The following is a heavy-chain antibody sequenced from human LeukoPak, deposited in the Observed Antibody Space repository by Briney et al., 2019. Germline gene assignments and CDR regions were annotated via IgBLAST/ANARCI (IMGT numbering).Heavy chain of an antibody. CDR1: GFTFSTYG. CDR3: AKSTAPAGYYLDY. J-gene: IGHJ4*02. V-gene: IGHV3-30*18. CDR2: ISYDGNDK. D-gene: IGHD2-2*01. Sequence: GGSLRLSCAASGFTFSTYGMHWVRQAPGKGLEWVAIISYDGNDKDYADSVRGRFTISRDNSKNTLYLQMNRLRGEDTAVYYCAKSTAPAGYYLDYWGQGILVTVSS.